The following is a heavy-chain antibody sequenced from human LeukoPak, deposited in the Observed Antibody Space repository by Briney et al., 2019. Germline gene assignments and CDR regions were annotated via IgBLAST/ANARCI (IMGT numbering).Heavy chain of an antibody. CDR1: GYSFTSYW. CDR2: IYPGDSDT. D-gene: IGHD3-10*01. Sequence: GESLKISCKGSGYSFTSYWIGWVRQMPGKGLEWMGIIYPGDSDTRYSPSFQGQVTISADKSISTAYLQWSSLKASDTAMYYCARRIGGYGSGSYLDCWGQGTLVTVSS. CDR3: ARRIGGYGSGSYLDC. V-gene: IGHV5-51*01. J-gene: IGHJ4*02.